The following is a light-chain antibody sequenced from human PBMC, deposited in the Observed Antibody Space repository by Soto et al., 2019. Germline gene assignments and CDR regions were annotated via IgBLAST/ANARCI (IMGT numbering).Light chain of an antibody. CDR3: PHYANWPLT. J-gene: IGKJ4*01. V-gene: IGKV3-15*01. Sequence: EILMTQSPATLSVSPGEGATLSCKSSQGIGSTLDWYQQKPGQTHRLLIYGSSTRANGVPARFSGSASGTELPFSITSLQSDYFSVYYCPHYANWPLTFGGGTKVESK. CDR1: QGIGST. CDR2: GSS.